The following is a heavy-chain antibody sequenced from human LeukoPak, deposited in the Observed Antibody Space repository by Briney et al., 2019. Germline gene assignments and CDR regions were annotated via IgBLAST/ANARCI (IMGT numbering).Heavy chain of an antibody. CDR1: DDFFSSHY. V-gene: IGHV4-59*11. CDR3: ARDLVTVTKGFDI. J-gene: IGHJ3*02. D-gene: IGHD4-17*01. CDR2: ISYIGST. Sequence: SETLSLTCAVSDDFFSSHYWTWIRQPPGKGLEWIGYISYIGSTNYNPSLKSRVTISIDTSKNQFSLKLSSVTAADTAVYYCARDLVTVTKGFDIWGQGTMVSVSS.